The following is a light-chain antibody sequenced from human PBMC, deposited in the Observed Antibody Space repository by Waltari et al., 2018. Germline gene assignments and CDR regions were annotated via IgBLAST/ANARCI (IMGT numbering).Light chain of an antibody. CDR1: QSILYSSDNRNY. CDR2: WAS. CDR3: HQYHNTPRT. Sequence: DIVMTKSPDSLPVSLGERATTNCKSSQSILYSSDNRNYLAWYQQRTGQPPKLLIYWASTRESVVPDRCTGSGAGKDFTLTISRLQAEDVAVYYCHQYHNTPRTFGQGTKVEIK. J-gene: IGKJ1*01. V-gene: IGKV4-1*01.